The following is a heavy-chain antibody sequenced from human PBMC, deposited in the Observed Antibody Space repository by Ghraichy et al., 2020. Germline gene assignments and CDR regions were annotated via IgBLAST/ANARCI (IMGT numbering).Heavy chain of an antibody. CDR1: GFTFSSYS. Sequence: GGSLRLSCAASGFTFSSYSMNWVRQAPGKGLEWVSSISSRSTYIYYADSVKGRFTISRDNAKNSLYLQMNSLRAEDTAVYYCARDRFSPPAYCGADCEIDYWGQGTLVTFSS. D-gene: IGHD2-21*02. V-gene: IGHV3-21*01. J-gene: IGHJ4*02. CDR3: ARDRFSPPAYCGADCEIDY. CDR2: ISSRSTYI.